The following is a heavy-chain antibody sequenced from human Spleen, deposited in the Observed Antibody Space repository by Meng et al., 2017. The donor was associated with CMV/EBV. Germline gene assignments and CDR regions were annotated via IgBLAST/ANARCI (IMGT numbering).Heavy chain of an antibody. V-gene: IGHV4-34*01. D-gene: IGHD6-13*01. J-gene: IGHJ6*02. CDR1: GGSFSGYY. CDR3: ARVGDSSSSDYGMDV. Sequence: SETLSLTCAVYGGSFSGYYWSWIRQPPGKGLEWIGEINHSGGTNYNPSLKSRVTIPVDTSKNQFSLKLTSVTAADTAVYYCARVGDSSSSDYGMDVWGQGTTVTVSS. CDR2: INHSGGT.